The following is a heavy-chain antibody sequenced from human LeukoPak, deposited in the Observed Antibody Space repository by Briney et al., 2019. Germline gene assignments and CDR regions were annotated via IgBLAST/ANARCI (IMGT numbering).Heavy chain of an antibody. CDR1: GFTFDNYG. V-gene: IGHV3-23*01. CDR2: ISDTATRT. Sequence: PRGSLRLSCAASGFTFDNYGMTWVRQAPGKGLEWVSTISDTATRTYYADSVKGRFTISRDNSRNTLSLQMNSLRDEDSAMYYCAQNGGGSGTYYPYWGLGTLVTVSS. J-gene: IGHJ4*02. D-gene: IGHD3-10*01. CDR3: AQNGGGSGTYYPY.